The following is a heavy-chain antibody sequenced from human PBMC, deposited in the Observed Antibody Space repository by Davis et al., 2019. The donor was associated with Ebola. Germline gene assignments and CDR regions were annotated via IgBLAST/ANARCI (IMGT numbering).Heavy chain of an antibody. J-gene: IGHJ6*03. CDR2: TYYRSKWSS. V-gene: IGHV6-1*01. Sequence: HSQTLSLTCDISGDSVSSTRAAWNWIRQSPSRGLEWLGRTYYRSKWSSEYAISVKSRTTISADTSKNQFSLNLYSVTAADTAVYYCARDLRYDSSGYDYYFYMDVWGKGTTVTVSS. D-gene: IGHD3-22*01. CDR3: ARDLRYDSSGYDYYFYMDV. CDR1: GDSVSSTRAA.